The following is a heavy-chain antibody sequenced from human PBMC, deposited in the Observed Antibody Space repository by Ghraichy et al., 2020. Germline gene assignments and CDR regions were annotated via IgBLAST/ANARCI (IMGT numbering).Heavy chain of an antibody. J-gene: IGHJ4*02. D-gene: IGHD2-21*01. Sequence: GGSLRLSCAASGFTFSNYWMLWVRQAPGKGLEWVANMNQDGSEQYYVNSVKGRFTISRDNAKNSLYLQMNNLRAEDTAVYFCARDRHIVVDGRRGDYWGQGILVSVSS. CDR2: MNQDGSEQ. V-gene: IGHV3-7*01. CDR1: GFTFSNYW. CDR3: ARDRHIVVDGRRGDY.